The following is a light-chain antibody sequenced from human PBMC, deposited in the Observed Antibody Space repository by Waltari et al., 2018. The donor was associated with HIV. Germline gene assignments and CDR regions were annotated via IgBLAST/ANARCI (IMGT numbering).Light chain of an antibody. Sequence: VMTQSPLSLPVTPGEAASISCRSSQSLLHSNGYSYLDWYLQKPGQSPQLLIYLGSNRASGVPDRFSGSGSGTDFTLKISRVEAEDVGVYYCMQALQTPRTFGQGTKVEIK. CDR3: MQALQTPRT. CDR1: QSLLHSNGYSY. V-gene: IGKV2-28*01. J-gene: IGKJ1*01. CDR2: LGS.